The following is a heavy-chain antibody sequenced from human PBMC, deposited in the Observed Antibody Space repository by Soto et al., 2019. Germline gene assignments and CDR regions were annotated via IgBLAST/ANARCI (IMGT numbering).Heavy chain of an antibody. J-gene: IGHJ6*02. CDR2: IYDSGST. V-gene: IGHV4-4*02. D-gene: IGHD4-17*01. CDR3: ARDPGDGDYEGYYYYGMDV. CDR1: GGSISSSNW. Sequence: QVQLQESGPGLVKPSGTLSLTCAVSGGSISSSNWWSWVRQPPGKGLEWIGEIYDSGSTNYNPSLKGRVTISVDKSKNQFSLKLSSVTAADTAVYYCARDPGDGDYEGYYYYGMDVWGQGTTVTVSS.